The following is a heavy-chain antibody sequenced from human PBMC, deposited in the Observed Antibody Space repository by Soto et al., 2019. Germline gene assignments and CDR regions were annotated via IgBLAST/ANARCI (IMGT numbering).Heavy chain of an antibody. CDR1: GGTFSSYA. D-gene: IGHD3-22*01. V-gene: IGHV1-69*13. Sequence: ASVKVSFKASGGTFSSYAISWVRQAPGQGLERMGGIIPIFGTANYAQKFQGRVTITADESTSTAYMELSSLRSEDTAVYYCARVDRYYYDSSGPEDAFDIWGQGTMVTVSS. J-gene: IGHJ3*02. CDR2: IIPIFGTA. CDR3: ARVDRYYYDSSGPEDAFDI.